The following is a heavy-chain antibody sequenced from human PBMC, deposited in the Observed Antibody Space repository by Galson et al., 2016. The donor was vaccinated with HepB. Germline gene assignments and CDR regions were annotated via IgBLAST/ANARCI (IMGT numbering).Heavy chain of an antibody. Sequence: SETLSLTCAVYGEPFTSYYWSWIRQPPGKGLEWIADINHEGATTYNPSLKSRVTMSADTSRNHFSLRVSSVTAADAAVYYCARSRWENLDLWGQGTLVTVSS. CDR2: INHEGAT. CDR1: GEPFTSYY. D-gene: IGHD1-26*01. V-gene: IGHV4-34*01. J-gene: IGHJ5*02. CDR3: ARSRWENLDL.